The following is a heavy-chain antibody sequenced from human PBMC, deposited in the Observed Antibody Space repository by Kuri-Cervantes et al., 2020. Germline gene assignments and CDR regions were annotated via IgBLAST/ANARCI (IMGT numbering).Heavy chain of an antibody. V-gene: IGHV3-74*01. D-gene: IGHD6-6*01. Sequence: GGSLRLSCVASGFTFNKYWMHWVRQPPGKGLVWVSRINSDGSTTGYADSVKGRFTISRDNAKNSLYLQMNSLRAEDTAVYYCAREGSYSSSVSQNDYWGQGTLVTVSS. CDR3: AREGSYSSSVSQNDY. CDR2: INSDGSTT. CDR1: GFTFNKYW. J-gene: IGHJ4*02.